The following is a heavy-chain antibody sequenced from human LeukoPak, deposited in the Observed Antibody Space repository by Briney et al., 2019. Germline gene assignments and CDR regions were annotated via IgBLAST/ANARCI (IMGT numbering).Heavy chain of an antibody. V-gene: IGHV1-2*06. CDR1: GYTFTGYY. Sequence: ASVKVSCKAFGYTFTGYYMHWVRQAPGQGLEWLGRINPNSGGTNDAQKFQGRVTMTRDTSISTAYMELSRLRSDDTAVYYCILTGYYKPWGQGTLVTVSS. J-gene: IGHJ5*02. CDR3: ILTGYYKP. D-gene: IGHD3-9*01. CDR2: INPNSGGT.